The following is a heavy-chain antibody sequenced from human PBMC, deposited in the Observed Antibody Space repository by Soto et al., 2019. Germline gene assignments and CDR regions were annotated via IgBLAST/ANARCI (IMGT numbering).Heavy chain of an antibody. J-gene: IGHJ6*03. CDR2: IYYSGST. CDR3: ARVFMITFGGVIVTGYYMDV. D-gene: IGHD3-16*02. CDR1: GGSISSYY. V-gene: IGHV4-59*01. Sequence: PSETLSLTCTVSGGSISSYYWSWIRQPPGKGLEWIGYIYYSGSTNYNPSLKSRVTISVDTSKNQFSLKLSSVTAADTAVYYCARVFMITFGGVIVTGYYMDVWGKGTTVTVSS.